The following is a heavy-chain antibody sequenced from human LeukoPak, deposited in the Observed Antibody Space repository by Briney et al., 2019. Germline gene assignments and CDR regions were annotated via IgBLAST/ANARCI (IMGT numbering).Heavy chain of an antibody. CDR3: AREGAYYDILTGYYEPDAFDI. J-gene: IGHJ3*02. D-gene: IGHD3-9*01. Sequence: SETLSLTCAVYGGSFSGYYWSWLRQPPGKGLEWIGEINHSGSTNYNPSLKSRVTISADTSKNQFSLKLSSVTAADTAVYYCAREGAYYDILTGYYEPDAFDIWGQGTMVTVSS. V-gene: IGHV4-34*01. CDR1: GGSFSGYY. CDR2: INHSGST.